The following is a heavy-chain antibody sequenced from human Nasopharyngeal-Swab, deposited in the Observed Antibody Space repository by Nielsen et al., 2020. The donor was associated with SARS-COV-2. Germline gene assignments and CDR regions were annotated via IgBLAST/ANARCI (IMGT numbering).Heavy chain of an antibody. CDR2: MNPNSGNT. Sequence: ASVKVSCKASGYTFTGYYMHWVRQATGQGLEWMGWMNPNSGNTGYAQKFQGRVTMTRNTSISTAYMELSSLRSEDTAVYYCARGLIGMDVWGQGTTVTVSS. V-gene: IGHV1-8*02. CDR3: ARGLIGMDV. J-gene: IGHJ6*02. CDR1: GYTFTGYY.